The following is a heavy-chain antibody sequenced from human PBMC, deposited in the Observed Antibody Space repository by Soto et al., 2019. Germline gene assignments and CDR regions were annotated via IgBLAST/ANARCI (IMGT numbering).Heavy chain of an antibody. CDR1: GGSISSGGYS. Sequence: QLQLQESGSGLVKPSQTLSLTCAVSGGSISSGGYSWSWIRQPPGKGLEWIGYIYHSGSTYYNPSRESRVTISVDRSKNQFSLKLSSVTAADTAVYYCAGVWVYGDYAAVYWGQGTLVTVSS. V-gene: IGHV4-30-2*01. CDR3: AGVWVYGDYAAVY. J-gene: IGHJ4*02. D-gene: IGHD4-17*01. CDR2: IYHSGST.